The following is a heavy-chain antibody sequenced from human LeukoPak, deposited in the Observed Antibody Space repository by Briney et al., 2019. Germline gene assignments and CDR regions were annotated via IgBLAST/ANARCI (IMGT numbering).Heavy chain of an antibody. CDR1: GLTFRRYE. J-gene: IGHJ4*02. Sequence: GGSQRLSCAASGLTFRRYEMNWLRHAPGKGLEGVSYISSSGSTIYYADAVKGRFTISTDNAKNSQYLQMNSLRAEDTAVYYCAGVVYSSVWARAGELDYWGQGSLVTVSS. CDR2: ISSSGSTI. V-gene: IGHV3-48*03. D-gene: IGHD6-19*01. CDR3: AGVVYSSVWARAGELDY.